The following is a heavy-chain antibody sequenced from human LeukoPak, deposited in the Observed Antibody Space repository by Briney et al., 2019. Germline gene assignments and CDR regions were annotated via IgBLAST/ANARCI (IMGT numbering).Heavy chain of an antibody. Sequence: GGSLRLSCAASGFTFSRYDIHWVRQAPGKGLEWVAGISNGGGNKYYAESVKGRFTISRDNSKNTLYLQMNSLRAEDTAVYYCAKDSEQLAYYFDYWGQGTLVTVSS. CDR1: GFTFSRYD. CDR3: AKDSEQLAYYFDY. J-gene: IGHJ4*02. V-gene: IGHV3-30*18. D-gene: IGHD6-13*01. CDR2: ISNGGGNK.